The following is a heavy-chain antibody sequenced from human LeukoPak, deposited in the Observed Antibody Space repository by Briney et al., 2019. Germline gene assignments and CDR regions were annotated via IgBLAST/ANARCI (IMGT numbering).Heavy chain of an antibody. CDR3: ARDFSSSSLGVDP. V-gene: IGHV1-8*01. D-gene: IGHD6-6*01. CDR2: MNPNNGNT. CDR1: GHTFTSYD. J-gene: IGHJ5*02. Sequence: ASVKVSCKASGHTFTSYDINWVRQATGQGLEWMGWMNPNNGNTGYAQKFQGRVTMTRNTSISTAYMELRSLRSDDTAVYYCARDFSSSSLGVDPWGQGTLVTVSS.